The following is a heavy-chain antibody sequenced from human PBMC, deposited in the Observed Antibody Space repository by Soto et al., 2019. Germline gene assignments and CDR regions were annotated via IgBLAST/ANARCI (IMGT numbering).Heavy chain of an antibody. CDR2: ASYRGIT. V-gene: IGHV4-61*01. CDR3: ARELRDGYSQVGRFFFDY. CDR1: RGSVYSGNYY. D-gene: IGHD1-26*01. J-gene: IGHJ4*02. Sequence: PSGPLALTCRVSRGSVYSGNYYWSWIRQPPGKGLEWIGQASYRGITNYNPSLKSRVTISVDTSKNQLSLNLNSVTAADTAVYYCARELRDGYSQVGRFFFDYWGQGTLVTVSS.